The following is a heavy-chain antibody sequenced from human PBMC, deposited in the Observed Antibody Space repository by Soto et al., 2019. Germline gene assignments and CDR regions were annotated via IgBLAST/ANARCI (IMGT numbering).Heavy chain of an antibody. CDR1: GYSITAGGYY. CDR3: ARMYSSGSGWFHP. V-gene: IGHV4-31*02. Sequence: SETLSLTXFVSGYSITAGGYYWSWIRHHPGKGLEWIGSFYSSGSIIYNPSLRSRVSISGDTSSNQFSMSLTSVTAADTARYYCARMYSSGSGWFHPWGQGTLVTSPQ. D-gene: IGHD6-19*01. CDR2: FYSSGSI. J-gene: IGHJ5*02.